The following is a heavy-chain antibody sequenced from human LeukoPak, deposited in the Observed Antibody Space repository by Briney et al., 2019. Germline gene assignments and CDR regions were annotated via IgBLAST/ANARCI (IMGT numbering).Heavy chain of an antibody. Sequence: TGGSLRLSCAASGFTFSSYSMNWVRQAPGKGLERVSYISSSSSTIYYADSVKGRFTISRDNAKNSLYLQMNGLRAEDTAVYYCARGLPIVVVPAAGDYWGQGTLVTVSS. J-gene: IGHJ4*02. CDR2: ISSSSSTI. D-gene: IGHD2-2*01. V-gene: IGHV3-48*01. CDR3: ARGLPIVVVPAAGDY. CDR1: GFTFSSYS.